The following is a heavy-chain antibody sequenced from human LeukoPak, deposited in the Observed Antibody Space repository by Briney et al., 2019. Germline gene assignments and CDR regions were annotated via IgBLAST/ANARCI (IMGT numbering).Heavy chain of an antibody. V-gene: IGHV7-4-1*02. CDR1: GYTFTSYA. CDR3: ARGREDDFWSGHAFDI. J-gene: IGHJ3*02. CDR2: INTNTGNP. D-gene: IGHD3-3*01. Sequence: RASVKVSCKASGYTFTSYAMNWVRQAPGQGLEWMGWINTNTGNPTYAQGFTGRFVFSLDTSVSTAYLQISSLKAEDTAVYYCARGREDDFWSGHAFDIWGQGTTVTVSS.